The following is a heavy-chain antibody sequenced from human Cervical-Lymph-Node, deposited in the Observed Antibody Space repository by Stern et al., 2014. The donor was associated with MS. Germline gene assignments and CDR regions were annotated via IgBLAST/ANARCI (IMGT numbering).Heavy chain of an antibody. V-gene: IGHV3-23*04. J-gene: IGHJ4*02. CDR3: VKAGAVSPHVN. CDR2: LTASGGST. Sequence: EEQLVESGGGLAQPGGSLGLSCVNSGFSFSRYAMGWVRPAPGKGLEWVSSLTASGGSTNYGESVKGPCTISRDNSKSTLYLEINSLRVEDTGIYRCVKAGAVSPHVNWGQGTLVTVSS. D-gene: IGHD2-8*02. CDR1: GFSFSRYA.